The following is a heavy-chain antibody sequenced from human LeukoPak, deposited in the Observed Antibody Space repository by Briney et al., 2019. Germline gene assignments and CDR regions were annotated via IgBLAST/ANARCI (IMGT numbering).Heavy chain of an antibody. CDR3: ARGPRITMVRGVIMSWFDP. Sequence: TSETLSLTCAVYGGSFNGYYWGWIRQPPGKGLEWIGEINHSGSTNYNPSLKSRVTISVDTSKNQFSLKLSSVTAADTAVYYCARGPRITMVRGVIMSWFDPWGQGTLVTVSS. D-gene: IGHD3-10*01. V-gene: IGHV4-34*01. CDR2: INHSGST. J-gene: IGHJ5*02. CDR1: GGSFNGYY.